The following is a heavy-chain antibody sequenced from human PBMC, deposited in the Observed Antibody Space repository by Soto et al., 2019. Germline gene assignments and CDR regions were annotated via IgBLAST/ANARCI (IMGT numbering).Heavy chain of an antibody. D-gene: IGHD3-22*01. Sequence: VGSLRLSCAASGFTFSSYGMHWVRQAPGKGLEWVAVISYDGSNKYYADSVKGRFTISRDDSKNTLYLQMNSLRAEDTAVYYCAKDEGLTYYYDSSGYRFDYWGQGALVTVSS. CDR1: GFTFSSYG. V-gene: IGHV3-30*18. CDR3: AKDEGLTYYYDSSGYRFDY. CDR2: ISYDGSNK. J-gene: IGHJ4*02.